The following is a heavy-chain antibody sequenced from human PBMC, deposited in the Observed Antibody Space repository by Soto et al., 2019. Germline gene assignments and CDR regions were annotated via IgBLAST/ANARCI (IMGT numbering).Heavy chain of an antibody. Sequence: FLTCAVSGGSISSSNWWSWVRQPPGKGLEWIGEIYHSGSTNYNPSLKSRVTISVDKSKNQFSLKLSSVTAADTAVYYCASAVTDDMGVGYYYYGMDVWGQGTTVTVSS. V-gene: IGHV4-4*02. CDR1: GGSISSSNW. CDR3: ASAVTDDMGVGYYYYGMDV. CDR2: IYHSGST. D-gene: IGHD4-4*01. J-gene: IGHJ6*02.